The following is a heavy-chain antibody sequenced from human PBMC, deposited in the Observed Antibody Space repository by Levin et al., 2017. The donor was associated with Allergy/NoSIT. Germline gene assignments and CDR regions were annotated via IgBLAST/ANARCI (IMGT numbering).Heavy chain of an antibody. D-gene: IGHD3-10*01. J-gene: IGHJ6*02. CDR3: ARGGFGEFYYYYGMDV. Sequence: SETLSLTCTVSGGSISSGGYYWSWIRQHPGKGLEWIGYIYYSGSTYYNPSLKSRVTISVDTSKNQFSLKLSSVTAADTAVYYCARGGFGEFYYYYGMDVWGQGTTVTVSS. CDR2: IYYSGST. CDR1: GGSISSGGYY. V-gene: IGHV4-31*03.